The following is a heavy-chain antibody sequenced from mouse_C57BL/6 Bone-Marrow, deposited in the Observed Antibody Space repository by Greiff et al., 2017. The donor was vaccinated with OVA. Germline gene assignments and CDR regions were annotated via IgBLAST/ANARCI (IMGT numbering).Heavy chain of an antibody. CDR1: GYTFTDYN. D-gene: IGHD1-1*01. J-gene: IGHJ1*03. V-gene: IGHV1-18*01. CDR3: ASRGYYGSRRDWYFDV. Sequence: EVQLQQSGPELVKPGASVKIPCKASGYTFTDYNMDWVKQSHGKSLEWIGDINPNNGGTIYNQKFKGKATLTVDKSSSTAYMELRSLTSEDTAVYYCASRGYYGSRRDWYFDVWGTGTTVTVSS. CDR2: INPNNGGT.